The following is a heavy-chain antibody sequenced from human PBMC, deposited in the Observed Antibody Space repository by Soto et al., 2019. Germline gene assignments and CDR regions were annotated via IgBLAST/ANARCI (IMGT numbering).Heavy chain of an antibody. V-gene: IGHV4-59*01. CDR1: GGSISSYY. J-gene: IGHJ6*02. CDR3: ARGWATSYYYYGMDV. Sequence: SETLSLTCTVSGGSISSYYWSWIRQPPGKGLEWIGYIYNSGSTNYNPSLKTRVTISVDTSKNQFSLKLSSVTAADTAVYYCARGWATSYYYYGMDVWGQGTTVTVSS. CDR2: IYNSGST. D-gene: IGHD2-2*01.